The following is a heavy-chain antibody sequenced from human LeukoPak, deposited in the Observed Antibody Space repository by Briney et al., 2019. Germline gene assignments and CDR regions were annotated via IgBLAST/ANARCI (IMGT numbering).Heavy chain of an antibody. J-gene: IGHJ1*01. D-gene: IGHD3-22*01. Sequence: GASVTVSCKASVYTFTSYYMHWVRQAPGQGLEWMGIINPSGGSTSYAQKFQGRVTMTRDTSTSTVYMELRSLRSEDTAVYYCARDHYDSSGYSSDWGQATLLTVSS. CDR3: ARDHYDSSGYSSD. CDR2: INPSGGST. CDR1: VYTFTSYY. V-gene: IGHV1-46*01.